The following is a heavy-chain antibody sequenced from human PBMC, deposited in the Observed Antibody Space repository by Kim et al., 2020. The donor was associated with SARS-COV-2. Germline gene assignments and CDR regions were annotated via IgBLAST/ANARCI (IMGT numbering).Heavy chain of an antibody. D-gene: IGHD1-26*01. CDR3: AKNVGGSYYMPFDY. V-gene: IGHV3-30*02. J-gene: IGHJ4*02. Sequence: ADSVKGRFAISRDKSKNALYLQMNSLRTEDTAVYYCAKNVGGSYYMPFDYWGQGTLVTVSS.